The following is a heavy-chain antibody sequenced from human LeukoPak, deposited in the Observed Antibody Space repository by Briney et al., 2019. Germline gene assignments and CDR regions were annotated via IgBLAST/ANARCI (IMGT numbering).Heavy chain of an antibody. D-gene: IGHD2-15*01. J-gene: IGHJ4*02. Sequence: GGSLRLSCAASGFTFSSYWMSWVRQAPGKGLEWVANIKQDGSEKYYVDSVKGRFTISRDNAKNSLYLQMNSPRAEDTAVYYCARTARSGGSCWDYWGQGTLVTVSS. CDR3: ARTARSGGSCWDY. CDR1: GFTFSSYW. V-gene: IGHV3-7*01. CDR2: IKQDGSEK.